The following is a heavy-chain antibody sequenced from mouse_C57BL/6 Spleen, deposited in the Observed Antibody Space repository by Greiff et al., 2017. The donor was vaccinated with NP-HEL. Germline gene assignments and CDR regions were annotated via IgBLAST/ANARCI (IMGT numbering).Heavy chain of an antibody. J-gene: IGHJ2*01. CDR2: ICPGDGDT. CDR3: ARDGYDFDY. Sequence: VQLQQSGPELVKPGASVKISCKASGYAFSSSWMNWVKQRPGKGLEWIGRICPGDGDTNYNGKFKGKASLTADKSSSTAYMQLSSLTSEDSAVYFCARDGYDFDYWSQGTTLTVAS. V-gene: IGHV1-82*01. D-gene: IGHD2-2*01. CDR1: GYAFSSSW.